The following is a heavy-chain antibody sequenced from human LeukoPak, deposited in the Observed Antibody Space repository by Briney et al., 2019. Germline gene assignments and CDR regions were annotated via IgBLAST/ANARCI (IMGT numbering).Heavy chain of an antibody. J-gene: IGHJ3*02. CDR1: GGTFSSYT. CDR3: ASRDGYNHDAFDI. Sequence: SVKVSCKASGGTFSSYTISWVRQAPGQGLEWMGRIIPILGIANYAQKFQGRVTITADKSTSTAYMELSSLRSEDTAVYYWASRDGYNHDAFDIWGQGTMVTVSS. V-gene: IGHV1-69*02. CDR2: IIPILGIA. D-gene: IGHD5-24*01.